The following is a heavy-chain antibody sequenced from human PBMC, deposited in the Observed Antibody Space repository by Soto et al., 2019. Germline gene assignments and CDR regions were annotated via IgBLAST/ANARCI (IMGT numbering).Heavy chain of an antibody. CDR1: GGSFSGYY. J-gene: IGHJ5*02. CDR2: INHSGST. Sequence: SETLSLTCAVYGGSFSGYYWSWIRQPPGKGLEWIGEINHSGSTNYNPSLKSRVTISVDTSKNQFSLKLSSVTAAETAVYYCARVLSGSYKGYWFDPWGQGTLVTVSS. D-gene: IGHD1-26*01. V-gene: IGHV4-34*01. CDR3: ARVLSGSYKGYWFDP.